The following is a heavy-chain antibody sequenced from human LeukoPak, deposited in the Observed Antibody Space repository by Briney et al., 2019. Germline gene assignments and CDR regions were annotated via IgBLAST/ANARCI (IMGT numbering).Heavy chain of an antibody. CDR1: GGSISTNPYW. D-gene: IGHD7-27*01. J-gene: IGHJ4*02. V-gene: IGHV4-4*02. CDR3: ARAPPWALDY. Sequence: PSGTLSLTCTVSGGSISTNPYWWTWVRQPPGKGLEWIVEISHSGSTKYYPSLRSRVTISADAYKNQFSLTFSPVTAADTAVYFCARAPPWALDYWGPGNLATVSS. CDR2: ISHSGST.